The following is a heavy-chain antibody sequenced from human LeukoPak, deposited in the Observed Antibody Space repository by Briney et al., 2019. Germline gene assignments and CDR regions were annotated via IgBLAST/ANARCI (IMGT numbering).Heavy chain of an antibody. CDR1: GFTFSIFA. J-gene: IGHJ4*02. CDR2: ITSNGGST. D-gene: IGHD6-19*01. Sequence: GGSLRLSCSAPGFTFSIFAIHWVRQAPGKGLEYVSAITSNGGSTYYADSVKGRFTISRDNSKNTLFLQMSSLRAEDTAVYYCVKAGIAVAGTPFAYWGQGTLVTVS. V-gene: IGHV3-64D*06. CDR3: VKAGIAVAGTPFAY.